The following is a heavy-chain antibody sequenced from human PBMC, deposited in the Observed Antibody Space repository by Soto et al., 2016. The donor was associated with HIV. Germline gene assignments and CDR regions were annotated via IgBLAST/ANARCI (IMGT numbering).Heavy chain of an antibody. CDR3: ARHVVDLSSXWTTVTTAFDY. D-gene: IGHD4-17*01. J-gene: IGHJ4*03. CDR2: IYYSGST. CDR1: GGSISSSSYY. V-gene: IGHV4-39*01. Sequence: QVQLQESGPGLVKPSETLSLTCTVSGGSISSSSYYWGWIRQPPGKGLEWIGNIYYSGSTYYNPSLKSRVTISVDTSKNQFSLKLSSVTAADTAVYYCARHVVDLSSXWTTVTTAFDYVGPREPGHRLL.